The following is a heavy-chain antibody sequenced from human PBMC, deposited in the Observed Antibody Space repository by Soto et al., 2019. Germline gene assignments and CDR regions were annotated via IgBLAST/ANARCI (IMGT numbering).Heavy chain of an antibody. Sequence: ASVKVSCKASGYTFNRYYMHWVRQAPGPGLEWMGWISLYSDGTNYAQKFQGRVSMTTDTSTTTAYMELRSLRSDDTAVYYCARVVPGAEAWFGPWGQGTLVTVSS. D-gene: IGHD2-2*01. CDR1: GYTFNRYY. CDR2: ISLYSDGT. CDR3: ARVVPGAEAWFGP. J-gene: IGHJ5*02. V-gene: IGHV1-2*02.